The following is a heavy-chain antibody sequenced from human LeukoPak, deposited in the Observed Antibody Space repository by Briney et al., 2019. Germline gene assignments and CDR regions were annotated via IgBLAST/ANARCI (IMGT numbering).Heavy chain of an antibody. Sequence: GGSLRLSCAASGFTFSSYAMSWVRQAPGKGLEWVSGINWNGGSIGYADSVKGRFTISRDNAKNSLYLQMNSLRAEDTALYHCARAVAGTDYWGQGTLVTVSS. CDR1: GFTFSSYA. V-gene: IGHV3-20*01. CDR2: INWNGGSI. CDR3: ARAVAGTDY. D-gene: IGHD6-19*01. J-gene: IGHJ4*02.